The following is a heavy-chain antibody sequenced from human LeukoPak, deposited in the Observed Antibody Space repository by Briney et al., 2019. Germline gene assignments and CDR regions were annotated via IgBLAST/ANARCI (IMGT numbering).Heavy chain of an antibody. CDR3: ATDGERYCSGGSYPGDY. J-gene: IGHJ4*02. CDR2: IRYDGSNK. D-gene: IGHD2-15*01. Sequence: GGSLRLSCAASGFTFSSYGMHWVRQAPGKGLEWMAFIRYDGSNKYYADSVKGRFTISKDNSKNTLYLQMNSLRAEDTAVYYCATDGERYCSGGSYPGDYWGQGTLVTVSS. CDR1: GFTFSSYG. V-gene: IGHV3-30*02.